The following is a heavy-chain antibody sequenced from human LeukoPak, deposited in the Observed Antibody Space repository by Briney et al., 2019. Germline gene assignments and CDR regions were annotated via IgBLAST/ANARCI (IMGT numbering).Heavy chain of an antibody. V-gene: IGHV4-34*01. Sequence: SETLSLTCAVYGGSFSGYYWSWIRQPPGKGLEWIGEINHSGSTNYNPSLKSRVTISVDTSKNQFSLKLSSATAADTAVYYCARDLSLDVWGKGTTVTISS. J-gene: IGHJ6*04. CDR3: ARDLSLDV. CDR2: INHSGST. CDR1: GGSFSGYY.